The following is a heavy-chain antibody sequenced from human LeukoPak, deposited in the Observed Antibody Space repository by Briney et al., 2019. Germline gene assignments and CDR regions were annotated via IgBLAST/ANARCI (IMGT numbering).Heavy chain of an antibody. CDR1: GFTFSSYW. J-gene: IGHJ3*02. CDR2: IKQDGSEK. CDR3: ARGLDYGDCLPVEGAFDI. Sequence: GGSLRLSCAASGFTFSSYWMSWVRQAPGKGLEWVANIKQDGSEKYYVDSVKGRFTISRDNAKNSLYLQMNSLRAEDTAVYYCARGLDYGDCLPVEGAFDIWGQGTMVTVSS. V-gene: IGHV3-7*03. D-gene: IGHD4-17*01.